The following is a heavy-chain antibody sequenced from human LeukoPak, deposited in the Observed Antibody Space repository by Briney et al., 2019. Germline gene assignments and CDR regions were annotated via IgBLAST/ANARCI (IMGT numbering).Heavy chain of an antibody. J-gene: IGHJ4*02. CDR2: INYSGST. V-gene: IGHV4-59*08. CDR1: GGSISSYY. CDR3: ARHTVVQGRWPDY. Sequence: PSETLSLTCTVSGGSISSYYWSWIRQPPGKALEWIGYINYSGSTNYSPSLKSRVAISVDTSNNQFSLKLSSVTAADTAVYYCARHTVVQGRWPDYWGQGALVTVSS. D-gene: IGHD4-23*01.